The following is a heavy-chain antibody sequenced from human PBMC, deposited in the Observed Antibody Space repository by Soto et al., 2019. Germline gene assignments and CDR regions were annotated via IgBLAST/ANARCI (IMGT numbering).Heavy chain of an antibody. CDR2: INIYGSST. J-gene: IGHJ3*02. D-gene: IGHD2-2*03. CDR3: ARGWIGDLNDAFDI. Sequence: PVGSLRLSCAASGFTFSRYWMHWVRQAPGKGPVWVSRINIYGSSTDYADSVKGRFTISRDNAKNTLYLQMNSLRVEDTAVYYCARGWIGDLNDAFDIWGQGTMVTVSS. V-gene: IGHV3-74*01. CDR1: GFTFSRYW.